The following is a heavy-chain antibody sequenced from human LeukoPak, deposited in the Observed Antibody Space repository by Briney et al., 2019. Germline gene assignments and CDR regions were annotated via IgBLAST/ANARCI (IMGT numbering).Heavy chain of an antibody. CDR1: GGSISSGGYY. D-gene: IGHD2-2*01. CDR3: ARGMMGDCSSTSCYLGWFDP. V-gene: IGHV4-31*03. J-gene: IGHJ5*02. CDR2: IYYSGST. Sequence: PPETLSLTCTVSGGSISSGGYYWSWIRQHPGKGLEWIGYIYYSGSTYYNPSLKSRVTISVDTSKNQFSLKLSSVTAADTAVYYCARGMMGDCSSTSCYLGWFDPWGQGTLVTVSS.